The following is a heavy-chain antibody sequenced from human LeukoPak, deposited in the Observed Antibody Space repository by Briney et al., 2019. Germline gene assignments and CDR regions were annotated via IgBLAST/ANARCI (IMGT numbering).Heavy chain of an antibody. V-gene: IGHV3-23*01. CDR1: GFTFSSYA. CDR3: AKDLVVPAAIYWFDP. J-gene: IGHJ5*02. Sequence: GGSLRLSCAASGFTFSSYALSWVRQAPGKGLEWVSGITDSGTGTYYADSVKGRFTISRDNSKNTLYLQMNSLRAEDTAVYYCAKDLVVPAAIYWFDPWGQGTLVTVSS. CDR2: ITDSGTGT. D-gene: IGHD2-2*01.